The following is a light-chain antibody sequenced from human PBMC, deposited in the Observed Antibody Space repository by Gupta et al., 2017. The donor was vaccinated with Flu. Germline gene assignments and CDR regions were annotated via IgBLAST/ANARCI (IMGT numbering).Light chain of an antibody. J-gene: IGKJ4*01. V-gene: IGKV3-15*01. CDR3: QQYNTWPPLT. CDR2: AAS. CDR1: QNVADQ. Sequence: EGATLSCRASQNVADQLAWYQQKPGKAPRLLIFAASTRATGIPARFSGSGSGTEFTLTISSLQSDDVAVDFCQQYNTWPPLTFGGGTNVEIK.